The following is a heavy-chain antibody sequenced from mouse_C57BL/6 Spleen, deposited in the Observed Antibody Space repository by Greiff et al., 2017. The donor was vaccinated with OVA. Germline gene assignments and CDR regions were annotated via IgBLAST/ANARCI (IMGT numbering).Heavy chain of an antibody. V-gene: IGHV14-4*01. J-gene: IGHJ3*01. CDR1: GFNIKDDY. CDR2: IDPENGDT. CDR3: TIPRPFAY. Sequence: VQLQQSGAELVRPGASVKLSCTASGFNIKDDYMHWVKQRPEQGLEWIGWIDPENGDTEYASKFQGKATITADTSSNTAYLQLSSLTSEDTAVYYCTIPRPFAYRGQGTLVTVSA.